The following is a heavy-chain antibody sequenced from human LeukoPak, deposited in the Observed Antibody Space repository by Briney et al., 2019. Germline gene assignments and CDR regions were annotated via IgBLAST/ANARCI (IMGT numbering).Heavy chain of an antibody. D-gene: IGHD4-17*01. CDR2: IYTSGST. CDR3: ARAHGDYVADNWFDP. V-gene: IGHV4-4*07. CDR1: GGSISSYY. Sequence: PSETLSLTCTVSGGSISSYYWSWIRQPAGKGLEWIGRIYTSGSTNYNPSLKSRVTMSVDTSKNQFSLKLSSVPAADTAVYYCARAHGDYVADNWFDPWGQGTLVTVSS. J-gene: IGHJ5*02.